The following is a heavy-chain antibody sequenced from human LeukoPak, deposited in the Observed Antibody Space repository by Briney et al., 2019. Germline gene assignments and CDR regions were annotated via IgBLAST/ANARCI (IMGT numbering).Heavy chain of an antibody. CDR3: ARVRGSYSSDS. CDR2: ISNGGGAI. Sequence: GGSLRLSCAASGFTFSDYYMSWIRQAPGKGLEWVSYISNGGGAIYYADSVKGRFTISRDNDMNPLFRQMNSLRSEDTAGYYCARVRGSYSSDSWGQGTRVTVSS. V-gene: IGHV3-11*04. D-gene: IGHD1-26*01. J-gene: IGHJ4*02. CDR1: GFTFSDYY.